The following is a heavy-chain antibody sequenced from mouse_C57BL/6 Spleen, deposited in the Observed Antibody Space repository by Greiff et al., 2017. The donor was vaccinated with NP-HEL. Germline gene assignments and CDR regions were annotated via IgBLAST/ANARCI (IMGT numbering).Heavy chain of an antibody. J-gene: IGHJ2*01. D-gene: IGHD3-2*02. CDR2: INPYNGGT. CDR1: GYTFTDYY. Sequence: VQLQQSGPVLVKPGASVKMSCKASGYTFTDYYMNWVKQSHGKSLEWIGVINPYNGGTSYNQKFKGKATLTVDKSSSTAYMELNSLTSEDSAVYYCARGGAAQAPDYWGQGTTLTVSS. V-gene: IGHV1-19*01. CDR3: ARGGAAQAPDY.